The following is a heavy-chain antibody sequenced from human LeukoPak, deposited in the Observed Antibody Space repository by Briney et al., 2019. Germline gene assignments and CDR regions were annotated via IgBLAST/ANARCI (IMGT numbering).Heavy chain of an antibody. J-gene: IGHJ4*02. V-gene: IGHV4-59*01. CDR1: GGSISSYY. Sequence: SETLSLTCTVSGGSISSYYWSWIRQPPGKGLEWIGYIYYSGSTNYNPSLKSRVTISVDTSKNQFSLKLSSVTAADTAVYYCARGRSYYDYWGQGTLVTVSS. CDR2: IYYSGST. CDR3: ARGRSYYDY.